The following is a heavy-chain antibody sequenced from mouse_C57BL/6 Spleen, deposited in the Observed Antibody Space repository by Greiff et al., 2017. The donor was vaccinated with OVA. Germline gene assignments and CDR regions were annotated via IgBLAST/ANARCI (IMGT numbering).Heavy chain of an antibody. Sequence: VQLQQSGTELVKPGASVKLSCKASGYTFTSYWMHWVKQRPGQGLEWIGNINPSNGGTNYNEKFKSKATLTVDKSSSTAYMQLSSLTSVDSAVYYWAREGELGRRYWYFDVWGTGTTVTVSS. CDR3: AREGELGRRYWYFDV. CDR1: GYTFTSYW. V-gene: IGHV1-53*01. D-gene: IGHD4-1*01. CDR2: INPSNGGT. J-gene: IGHJ1*03.